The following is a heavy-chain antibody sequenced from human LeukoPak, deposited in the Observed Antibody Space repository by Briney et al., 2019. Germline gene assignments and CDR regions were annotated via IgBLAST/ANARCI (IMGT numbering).Heavy chain of an antibody. Sequence: GESLKISCKVSGYSFTTYWIGWVRQMPGKGLEWMGVIYPGDSETIYSPSFQGQVTISADKSISTAYLQWSSLKASDTAMYYCARARYYYDSSGYYYFDYWGQGTLVTVSS. CDR3: ARARYYYDSSGYYYFDY. V-gene: IGHV5-51*01. D-gene: IGHD3-22*01. J-gene: IGHJ4*02. CDR2: IYPGDSET. CDR1: GYSFTTYW.